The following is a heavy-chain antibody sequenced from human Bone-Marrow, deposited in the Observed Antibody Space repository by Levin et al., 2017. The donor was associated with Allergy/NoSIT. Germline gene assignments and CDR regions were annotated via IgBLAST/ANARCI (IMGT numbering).Heavy chain of an antibody. CDR3: TRELYSYGMDV. J-gene: IGHJ6*02. Sequence: PGGSLRLSCAVSGFTFSNAWMSWVRQAPGKGLEWVGRIQSKTDGGTTDYAAPVKGRFTIAGDDSKNTLYLQMNSLKSNDTAVYYCTRELYSYGMDVWGQGTTVTVSS. D-gene: IGHD1-26*01. CDR2: IQSKTDGGTT. CDR1: GFTFSNAW. V-gene: IGHV3-15*01.